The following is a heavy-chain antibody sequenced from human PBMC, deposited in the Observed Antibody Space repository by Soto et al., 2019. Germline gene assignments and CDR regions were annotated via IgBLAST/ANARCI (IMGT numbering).Heavy chain of an antibody. CDR2: ISHDGTKE. CDR1: GFTFSDYG. J-gene: IGHJ4*02. V-gene: IGHV3-30*18. CDR3: ANADGILAHPPLDH. D-gene: IGHD5-12*01. Sequence: QVQLVESGGGVVQPGRSLRLSCAASGFTFSDYGMHWVRQAPGKGLEWVAVISHDGTKEYYAESVKGRFTSSRDNSKNTVYLQMNSLRIEDTAVYYCANADGILAHPPLDHWGQGTLVTVSS.